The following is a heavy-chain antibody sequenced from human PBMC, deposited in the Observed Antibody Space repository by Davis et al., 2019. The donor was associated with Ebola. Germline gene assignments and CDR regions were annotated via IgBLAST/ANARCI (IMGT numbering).Heavy chain of an antibody. D-gene: IGHD2-2*01. CDR1: GFTFSSYD. J-gene: IGHJ6*02. V-gene: IGHV3-13*01. CDR3: ARAGYCSSTNCHSYYYYGMDV. CDR2: IGTAGDT. Sequence: GGSLRLSCAASGFTFSSYDMHWVRQATGKGLEWVSAIGTAGDTYYPGSVKGRFTISRENAKNSLYLQMNSLRAEDTAVYYCARAGYCSSTNCHSYYYYGMDVWGQGTTVTVSS.